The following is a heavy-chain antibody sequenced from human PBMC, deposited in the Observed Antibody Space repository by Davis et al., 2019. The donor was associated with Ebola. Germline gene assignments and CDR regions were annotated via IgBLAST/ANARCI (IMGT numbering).Heavy chain of an antibody. Sequence: GESLKISCAAFGFTFSSYWMSWVRQAPGKGLEWVANIKQDGSEKYYVDSVKGRFTISRDNAKNSLYLQMNSLRAEDTAVYYCARGGLGYCSSTSCYGQWGMDVWGQGTTVTVSS. V-gene: IGHV3-7*01. CDR1: GFTFSSYW. CDR2: IKQDGSEK. D-gene: IGHD2-2*01. J-gene: IGHJ6*02. CDR3: ARGGLGYCSSTSCYGQWGMDV.